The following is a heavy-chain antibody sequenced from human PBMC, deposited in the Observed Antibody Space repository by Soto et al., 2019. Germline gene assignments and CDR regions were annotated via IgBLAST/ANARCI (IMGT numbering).Heavy chain of an antibody. Sequence: SETLSLTCTVSGGSICSYYWSWIRQPPGKGLEWIGYIYYSGSTNYNPSLKSRVTISVDTSKNQFSLKLSSVTAADTAVYYCARVGAAAGTRVVGWFDPWGQGTLVTVSS. CDR2: IYYSGST. J-gene: IGHJ5*02. CDR1: GGSICSYY. CDR3: ARVGAAAGTRVVGWFDP. D-gene: IGHD6-13*01. V-gene: IGHV4-59*01.